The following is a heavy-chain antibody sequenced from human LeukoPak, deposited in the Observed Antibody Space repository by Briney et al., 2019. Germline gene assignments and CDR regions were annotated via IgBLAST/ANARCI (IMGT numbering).Heavy chain of an antibody. Sequence: GASVTVSCKVSGYTLTELSMHWVRQAPGKGLEWMGGFDPEDGETIYAQKFQGRVTMTEDTSTDTAYMELSSLRSEDTAVYYCATRVPPGVVVPAAINWFDPWGQGTLVTVSS. CDR1: GYTLTELS. J-gene: IGHJ5*02. CDR2: FDPEDGET. CDR3: ATRVPPGVVVPAAINWFDP. V-gene: IGHV1-24*01. D-gene: IGHD2-2*02.